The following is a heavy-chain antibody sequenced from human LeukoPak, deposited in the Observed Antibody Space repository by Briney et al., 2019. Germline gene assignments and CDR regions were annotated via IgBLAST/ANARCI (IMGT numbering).Heavy chain of an antibody. CDR1: GGTFSSYA. CDR2: IIPIFGTA. Sequence: GSSVKVSCKASGGTFSSYAISWVRQAPGQGREWMGRIIPIFGTANYAQKFQGRVTITTDESTSTAYMELSSLRSEDTAVYYCARASPYYDFWSGYFHYYYYMDVWGKGTTVTVSS. V-gene: IGHV1-69*05. D-gene: IGHD3-3*01. J-gene: IGHJ6*03. CDR3: ARASPYYDFWSGYFHYYYYMDV.